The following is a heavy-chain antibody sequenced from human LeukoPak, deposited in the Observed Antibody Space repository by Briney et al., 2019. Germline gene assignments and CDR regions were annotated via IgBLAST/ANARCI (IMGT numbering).Heavy chain of an antibody. D-gene: IGHD6-6*01. J-gene: IGHJ6*02. V-gene: IGHV1-46*01. CDR1: GYTFISYY. CDR2: INPSGGST. Sequence: GASVNVSCKASGYTFISYYIHWVRQAPGQGLEWMGIINPSGGSTSYAQKFQGRVTMTRDTSTSTVYMELSSLRSEDTAVYYCAREQGSSSSGRYGLDVWGQGTTVTVSS. CDR3: AREQGSSSSGRYGLDV.